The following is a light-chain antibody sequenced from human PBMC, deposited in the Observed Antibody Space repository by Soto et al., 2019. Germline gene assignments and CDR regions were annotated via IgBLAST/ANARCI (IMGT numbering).Light chain of an antibody. CDR2: SSN. V-gene: IGLV1-44*01. CDR3: AAWDGSLNVVL. Sequence: QSVLTQPPSASGTPGQRVIISCSGSSSNIGTNTVNWYQQFPRSAPKLLMYSSNQRPSGVPDRFSGSKSGTSASLAISGLQSEDEADYYCAAWDGSLNVVLFGRGTKLTVL. CDR1: SSNIGTNT. J-gene: IGLJ3*02.